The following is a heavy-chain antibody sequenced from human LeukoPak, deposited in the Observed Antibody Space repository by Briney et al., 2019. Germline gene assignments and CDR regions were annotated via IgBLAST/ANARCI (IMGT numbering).Heavy chain of an antibody. CDR3: ARGGCSGGSCYYYYYYYGMDV. D-gene: IGHD2-15*01. V-gene: IGHV4-59*01. Sequence: SETLSLTCTVSGGSISSYYWSWIRQPPGKGLEWIGYIYYSGSTNYNPSLKSRVTISVDTSKNQFSLKLSSVTAAGTAVYYCARGGCSGGSCYYYYYYYGMDVWGQGTTVTVTS. CDR1: GGSISSYY. J-gene: IGHJ6*02. CDR2: IYYSGST.